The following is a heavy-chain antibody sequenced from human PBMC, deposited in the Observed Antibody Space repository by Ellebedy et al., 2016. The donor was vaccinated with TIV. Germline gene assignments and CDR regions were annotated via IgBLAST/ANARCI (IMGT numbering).Heavy chain of an antibody. CDR2: ISSSGSTI. D-gene: IGHD3-10*01. V-gene: IGHV3-48*03. J-gene: IGHJ4*02. CDR1: GFTFSSYE. CDR3: ARAGGGSGSYEEGELNY. Sequence: GGSLRLFCAASGFTFSSYEMNWVRQAPGKGLEWVSYISSSGSTIYYADSVKGRFTISRDNAKNSLYLQMNSLRAEDTAVYYCARAGGGSGSYEEGELNYWGQGTLVTVSS.